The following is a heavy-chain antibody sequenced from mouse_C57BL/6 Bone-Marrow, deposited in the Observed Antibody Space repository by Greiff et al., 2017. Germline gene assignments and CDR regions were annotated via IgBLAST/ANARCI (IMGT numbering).Heavy chain of an antibody. CDR1: GYTFTSYW. J-gene: IGHJ1*03. Sequence: VQLQQPGAELVKPGASVKMYCKASGYTFTSYWKTWVKQRPGQGLEWSGDIYPGSGSTNYNEKFKIKATLTVDTSASTSYRQLSSLPSEDSAVYYCAREINDGYYVDWYFDVWGTGTTVTVSS. D-gene: IGHD2-3*01. V-gene: IGHV1-55*01. CDR2: IYPGSGST. CDR3: AREINDGYYVDWYFDV.